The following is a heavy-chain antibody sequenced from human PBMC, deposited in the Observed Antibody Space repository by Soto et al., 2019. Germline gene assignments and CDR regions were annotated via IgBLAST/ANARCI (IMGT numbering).Heavy chain of an antibody. CDR3: ARRAGYYYDSSGFWYFDL. J-gene: IGHJ2*01. Sequence: SETLSLTCTVSGGSISSTSYYWGWIRQPPGKGLEWIGSIYYSGSTYYNPSLKSRVTISVDTSKNQFSLKLSSVTAADTAVYYCARRAGYYYDSSGFWYFDLWGRGTLVTVSS. CDR2: IYYSGST. V-gene: IGHV4-39*01. D-gene: IGHD3-22*01. CDR1: GGSISSTSYY.